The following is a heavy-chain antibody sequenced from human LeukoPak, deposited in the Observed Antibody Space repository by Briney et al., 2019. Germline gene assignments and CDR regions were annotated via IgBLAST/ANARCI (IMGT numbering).Heavy chain of an antibody. D-gene: IGHD6-19*01. CDR2: IYYSGRT. CDR1: GGSITNYY. Sequence: SETLSLTCTVSGGSITNYYWSWMPQPPGKGLECIGYIYYSGRTKYNPSLKRRVTMSVDTSKNQFSLKLTSVTAADTAVYYCARVTDVTVAGMGSFDYWGQGTLVTVSS. J-gene: IGHJ4*02. CDR3: ARVTDVTVAGMGSFDY. V-gene: IGHV4-59*13.